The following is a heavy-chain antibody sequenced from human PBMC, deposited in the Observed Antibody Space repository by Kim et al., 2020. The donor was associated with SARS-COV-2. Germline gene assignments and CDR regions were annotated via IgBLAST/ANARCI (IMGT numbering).Heavy chain of an antibody. CDR2: ICYDGSNK. Sequence: GGSLRLSCAASGFTFSSYGMHWVRQAPGKGLEWVAVICYDGSNKYYADSVKGRFTISRDNSKNTLYLQMNSLRAEDTAVYYCARDLIIIGPAYCGGDCYDDYWGQGTLVTVSS. V-gene: IGHV3-33*01. CDR3: ARDLIIIGPAYCGGDCYDDY. CDR1: GFTFSSYG. J-gene: IGHJ4*03. D-gene: IGHD2-21*01.